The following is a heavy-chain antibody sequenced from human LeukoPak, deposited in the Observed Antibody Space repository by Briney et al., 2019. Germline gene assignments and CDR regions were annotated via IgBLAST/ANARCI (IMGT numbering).Heavy chain of an antibody. CDR2: ASGSGRTT. D-gene: IGHD5/OR15-5a*01. CDR3: AKLSGQVSGPL. V-gene: IGHV3-23*01. J-gene: IGHJ4*02. Sequence: GGSLRLSCAASGFSFSTYAMSWVRQAPGKGLEWVSAASGSGRTTYYADSVKGRFTISRDNSKNTVDLQMDSLRAEDTAIYYCAKLSGQVSGPLWGQGTLVTVSS. CDR1: GFSFSTYA.